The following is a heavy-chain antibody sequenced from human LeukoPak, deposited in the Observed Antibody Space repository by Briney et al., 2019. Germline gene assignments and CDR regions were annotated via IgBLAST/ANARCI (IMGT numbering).Heavy chain of an antibody. CDR1: GFTFSNYA. Sequence: PGGSLRLSCAASGFTFSNYALSWVRQAPGKGLEWVSVIYSGGSTYYADSVKGRFTISRDNSKNTLYLQMNSLRAEDTAVYYCARDVYYYGMDVWGQGTTVTVSS. CDR3: ARDVYYYGMDV. CDR2: IYSGGST. J-gene: IGHJ6*02. V-gene: IGHV3-53*01.